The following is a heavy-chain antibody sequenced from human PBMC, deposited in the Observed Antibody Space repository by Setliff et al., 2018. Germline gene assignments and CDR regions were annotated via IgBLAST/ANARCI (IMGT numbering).Heavy chain of an antibody. D-gene: IGHD3-22*01. Sequence: SETLSLTCSVSGGSISSSIYYWGWIRQPPGKGPEWIGSIYYSGSTYYSPSLKRRVTISVDTSKNQFSLKLSSVTAADTAVYYCATRTYYDSNGYYYAIAGPFDIWGQGTMVTVSS. CDR2: IYYSGST. J-gene: IGHJ3*02. V-gene: IGHV4-39*01. CDR3: ATRTYYDSNGYYYAIAGPFDI. CDR1: GGSISSSIYY.